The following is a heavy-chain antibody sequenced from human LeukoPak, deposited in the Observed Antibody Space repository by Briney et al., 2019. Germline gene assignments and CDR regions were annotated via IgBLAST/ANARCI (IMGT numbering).Heavy chain of an antibody. CDR3: VRAIVYSAYDYLGY. D-gene: IGHD5-12*01. Sequence: GGSLRLSCAASGFTFRTSWMHWVRQAPGKGLVWVSRINSDGSTTNYADSVKGRFTISRDNAKNTLYLQMNSLRAEDTAVYYCVRAIVYSAYDYLGYWGQGSLVTGSS. J-gene: IGHJ4*02. CDR2: INSDGSTT. V-gene: IGHV3-74*01. CDR1: GFTFRTSW.